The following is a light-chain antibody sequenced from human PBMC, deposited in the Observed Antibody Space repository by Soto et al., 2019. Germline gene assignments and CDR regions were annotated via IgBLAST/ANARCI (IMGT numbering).Light chain of an antibody. V-gene: IGLV1-40*01. CDR1: SSNIGAGYD. J-gene: IGLJ1*01. CDR2: GNN. Sequence: QSVLTQPPSVSGAPGQRVTISCTGSSSNIGAGYDVHWYQQLPATAPKLLIYGNNNRPSGVPDRFSGSKSGTSASLAITGLHAEDEADYYCQSYDSSLSGYVFGTGTKVTVL. CDR3: QSYDSSLSGYV.